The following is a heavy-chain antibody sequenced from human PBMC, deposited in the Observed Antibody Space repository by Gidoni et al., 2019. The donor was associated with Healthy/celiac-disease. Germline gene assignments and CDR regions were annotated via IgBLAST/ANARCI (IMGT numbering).Heavy chain of an antibody. CDR3: ARIIVVVESLDAFDI. V-gene: IGHV4-39*07. Sequence: QLQLQESGPGLVKPSETLSLTCTVSGGSLSSSSYYWGWIRQPPGKGLEWIGSIYYSGSTYYNPSLKSRVTISVDTSKNQFSLKLSSVTAADTAVYYCARIIVVVESLDAFDIWGQGTMVTVSS. J-gene: IGHJ3*02. CDR2: IYYSGST. CDR1: GGSLSSSSYY. D-gene: IGHD3-22*01.